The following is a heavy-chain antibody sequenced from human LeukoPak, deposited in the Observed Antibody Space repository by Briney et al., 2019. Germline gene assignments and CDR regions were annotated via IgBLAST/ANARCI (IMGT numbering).Heavy chain of an antibody. D-gene: IGHD1-26*01. V-gene: IGHV3-15*01. Sequence: PGGSLRLSCAASGFTFSNAWMSWVRQAPGKGLEWVGRIKSKTDGGTTDYAAPVKGRFTISRDDSKNTLYLQMNSLRAEDTAVYYCARDPYSGSYGAYYYYYMDVWGKGTTVTISS. CDR3: ARDPYSGSYGAYYYYYMDV. CDR2: IKSKTDGGTT. CDR1: GFTFSNAW. J-gene: IGHJ6*03.